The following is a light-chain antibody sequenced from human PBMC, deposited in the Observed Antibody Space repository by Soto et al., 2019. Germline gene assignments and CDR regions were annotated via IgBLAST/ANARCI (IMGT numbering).Light chain of an antibody. Sequence: DIVMTQSPLSLPVTPGEPASISCRSSQSLLHSNGYNYLDWYLQKPRQSPQLLIYLGSNRASGVSDRFSGSEPGTDFTLKISRVEAEDVGVYYWMQALQTPLTFGGWTKVEIK. CDR1: QSLLHSNGYNY. CDR3: MQALQTPLT. CDR2: LGS. V-gene: IGKV2-28*01. J-gene: IGKJ4*01.